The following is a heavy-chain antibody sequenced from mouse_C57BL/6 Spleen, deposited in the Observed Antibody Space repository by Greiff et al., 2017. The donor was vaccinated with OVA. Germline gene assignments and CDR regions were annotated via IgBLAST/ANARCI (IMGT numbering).Heavy chain of an antibody. CDR2: ISSGGDYT. V-gene: IGHV5-9-1*02. CDR1: GFTFSSYA. Sequence: EVHLVESGEGLVKPGGSLKLSCAASGFTFSSYAMSWVRQTPEKRLEWVAYISSGGDYTYYADTVKGRFTISRDNARNTLYLQMSSLKSEDTAMYYCTRERGLLYAMDYWGQGTSVTVSS. CDR3: TRERGLLYAMDY. D-gene: IGHD1-1*01. J-gene: IGHJ4*01.